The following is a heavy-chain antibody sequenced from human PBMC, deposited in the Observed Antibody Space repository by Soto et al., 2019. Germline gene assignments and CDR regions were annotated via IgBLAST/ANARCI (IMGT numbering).Heavy chain of an antibody. CDR3: ARHYSSSSWYYPYFDY. CDR1: DGSISTSSYY. J-gene: IGHJ4*02. CDR2: IYYRGNT. D-gene: IGHD6-13*01. Sequence: SETLSLTCTVPDGSISTSSYYWGWIRQPPEKGLEWIGSIYYRGNTYYNPSLKSRVTISVDTPKNQFSLKLSSVTAADTAVYYCARHYSSSSWYYPYFDYWSQGTLVTVS. V-gene: IGHV4-39*01.